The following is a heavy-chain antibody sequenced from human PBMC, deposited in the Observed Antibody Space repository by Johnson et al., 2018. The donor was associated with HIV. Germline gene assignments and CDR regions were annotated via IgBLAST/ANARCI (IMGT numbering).Heavy chain of an antibody. CDR1: EFTLSYYW. CDR2: IKEDGSEE. D-gene: IGHD3-22*01. J-gene: IGHJ3*02. V-gene: IGHV3-7*05. Sequence: VQLVESGGGMVQPGGSLRLSCVASEFTLSYYWMAWVRQVPGKGLEWVANIKEDGSEEYYVDSTEGRFTISRDNAKNLLYLQMDRLRAADTAIYYCARDGIYSSPWDAFDSWGQGTMVTVSS. CDR3: ARDGIYSSPWDAFDS.